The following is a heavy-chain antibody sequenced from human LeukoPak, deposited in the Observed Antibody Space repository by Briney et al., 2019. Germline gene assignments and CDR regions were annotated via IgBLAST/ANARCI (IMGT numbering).Heavy chain of an antibody. Sequence: SETLSLTCAVYGGSFSGYYWSWIRQPPGKGLEWIGEINHSGSTNYNPSLKSRVNISVDTSKNQFSLKLSSVPAADTAVYYCARSGRPLRFLEWLLSSGLWPWGQGALVTVSS. V-gene: IGHV4-34*01. D-gene: IGHD3-3*01. CDR2: INHSGST. J-gene: IGHJ5*02. CDR3: ARSGRPLRFLEWLLSSGLWP. CDR1: GGSFSGYY.